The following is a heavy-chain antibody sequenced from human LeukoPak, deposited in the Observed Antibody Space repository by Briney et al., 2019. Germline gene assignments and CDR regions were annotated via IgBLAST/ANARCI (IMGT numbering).Heavy chain of an antibody. D-gene: IGHD1-26*01. CDR1: GFTFSSYD. J-gene: IGHJ4*02. V-gene: IGHV3-13*01. Sequence: GGSLRLSCAASGFTFSSYDMHWVRQATGKGLEWVSAIGTAGDTYYPGSVKGRFTISRENAKNSLSLQMNSLRAEDTAVYYCARRKNQVGEFDYWGQGTLVTVSS. CDR3: ARRKNQVGEFDY. CDR2: IGTAGDT.